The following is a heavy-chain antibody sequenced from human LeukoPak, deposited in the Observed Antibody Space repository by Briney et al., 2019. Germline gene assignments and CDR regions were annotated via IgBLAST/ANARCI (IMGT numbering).Heavy chain of an antibody. CDR3: ARGRKIEIPTVTTEHYFDY. D-gene: IGHD4-11*01. CDR1: GGSISSGSYY. J-gene: IGHJ4*02. CDR2: MYTSGST. V-gene: IGHV4-61*02. Sequence: PSQTLSLTCTVSGGSISSGSYYWNWIRQPAGKGLEWIGRMYTSGSTNYYPSLKSRATISLDTSKNQFSLKLSSVTAADTAVYYCARGRKIEIPTVTTEHYFDYWGQGTLVTVSS.